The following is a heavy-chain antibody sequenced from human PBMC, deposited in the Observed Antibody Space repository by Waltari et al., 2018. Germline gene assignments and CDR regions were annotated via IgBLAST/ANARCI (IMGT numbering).Heavy chain of an antibody. CDR3: ASGHSYISNSRHYGPFDL. D-gene: IGHD3-16*01. Sequence: QVHLLQSGPEVRKPGSSVKVSCQASGGTFNNHVFNWVRQAPGQGLEWMGRIIPILGQTTYSQRVQGRVTMTADKSTKTTYMCLASLRSEDTALYYCASGHSYISNSRHYGPFDLWGQGTLITVSS. CDR1: GGTFNNHV. V-gene: IGHV1-69*02. J-gene: IGHJ5*02. CDR2: IIPILGQT.